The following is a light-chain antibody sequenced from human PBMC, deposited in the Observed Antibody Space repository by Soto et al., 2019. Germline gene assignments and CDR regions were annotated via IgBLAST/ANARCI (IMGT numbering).Light chain of an antibody. CDR2: EVD. J-gene: IGLJ3*02. Sequence: QSALTQPPSASGSPGQSLTISCKGSNRDVGAYKYVSWYQQRPGTAPKMIIFEVDKRPSGVPNRFSGSRSGDKASLTVSGLQTEDEGLYYCDANAGGNTWLFGGGTKVTVL. CDR1: NRDVGAYKY. CDR3: DANAGGNTWL. V-gene: IGLV2-8*01.